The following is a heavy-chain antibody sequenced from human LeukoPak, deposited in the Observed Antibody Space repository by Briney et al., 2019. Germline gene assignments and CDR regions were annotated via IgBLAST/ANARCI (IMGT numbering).Heavy chain of an antibody. CDR2: ITGSSNPI. J-gene: IGHJ4*02. V-gene: IGHV3-48*02. CDR3: ERDPEALDY. Sequence: SGGSLRLSCAASGFTFSTYSMNWVRQAPGKGLEWVSYITGSSNPIYYADSVKGRFTISRDNTKNSLYLQMNSLRDEDTAVYYCERDPEALDYWGQGTLVTVSS. CDR1: GFTFSTYS.